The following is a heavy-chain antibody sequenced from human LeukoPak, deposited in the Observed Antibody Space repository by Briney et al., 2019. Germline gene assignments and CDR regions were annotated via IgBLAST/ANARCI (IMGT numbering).Heavy chain of an antibody. CDR3: ARDLAAPKGFDY. Sequence: ASVKVSCKVSGYTLTELSMHWVRQAPGKGLEWMGGFDPEDGETIYAQKFQGRVTMTEDTSTDTAYTELSRLRSDDTAVYYCARDLAAPKGFDYWGQGTLVTVSS. D-gene: IGHD6-25*01. CDR2: FDPEDGET. CDR1: GYTLTELS. J-gene: IGHJ4*02. V-gene: IGHV1-24*01.